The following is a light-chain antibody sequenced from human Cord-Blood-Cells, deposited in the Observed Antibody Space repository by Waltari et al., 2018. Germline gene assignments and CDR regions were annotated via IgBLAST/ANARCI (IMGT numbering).Light chain of an antibody. CDR1: SSDAGSSNL. V-gene: IGLV2-23*03. Sequence: QSALTQPASVSGSPGQSITISCTGTSSDAGSSNLVSWYQQHPGKAPQLMIYEGSNRPSGVANRFSGSKSGNTASLTISGLQAEDEADYYCCSYAGSSTFLVFGGGTKLTVL. J-gene: IGLJ2*01. CDR2: EGS. CDR3: CSYAGSSTFLV.